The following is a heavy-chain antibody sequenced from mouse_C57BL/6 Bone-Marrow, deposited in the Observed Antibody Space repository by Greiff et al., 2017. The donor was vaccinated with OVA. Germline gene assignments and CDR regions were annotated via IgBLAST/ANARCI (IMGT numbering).Heavy chain of an antibody. CDR2: IYPGNSDT. CDR1: GYTFTSYW. D-gene: IGHD3-1*01. CDR3: KAMPTAAQWDY. J-gene: IGHJ2*01. Sequence: EVQLQQSGTVLARPGASVKMSCKTSGYTFTSYWMHWVKQRPGQGLEWMGAIYPGNSDTSYNQKFKGKAKLTAVTSASTAYMELSSLTNEDSAFYYCKAMPTAAQWDYWGQGTTLTVSS. V-gene: IGHV1-5*01.